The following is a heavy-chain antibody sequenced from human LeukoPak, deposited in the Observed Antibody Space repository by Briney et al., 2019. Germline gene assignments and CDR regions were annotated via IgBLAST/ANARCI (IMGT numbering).Heavy chain of an antibody. CDR1: GFTFSSYT. CDR2: ISSSSYYI. CDR3: VSVGDYYDSGGYQGFDY. V-gene: IGHV3-21*01. Sequence: GGSLRLSCAASGFTFSSYTMNWVRQAPGKGLEWVSSISSSSYYIYYADSVKGRFTISRDNAKNSVYLQMNSLRDEDTAVYYCVSVGDYYDSGGYQGFDYWGQGTLVTVSS. D-gene: IGHD3-22*01. J-gene: IGHJ4*02.